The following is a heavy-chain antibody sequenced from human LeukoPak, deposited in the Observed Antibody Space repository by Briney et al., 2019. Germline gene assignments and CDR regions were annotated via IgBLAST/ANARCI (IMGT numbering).Heavy chain of an antibody. CDR3: ARVMSYATLTGSWD. D-gene: IGHD3-9*01. V-gene: IGHV4-39*02. CDR1: GDSISSSPYY. CDR2: MGSNGNT. J-gene: IGHJ4*02. Sequence: SETLSLTCTVSGDSISSSPYYWGWIRQPPGKGLEWIASMGSNGNTYYNASLKSRVTISVDTSKNHFSLRLSSVTAADTAVYYCARVMSYATLTGSWDWGQGTLVTVSS.